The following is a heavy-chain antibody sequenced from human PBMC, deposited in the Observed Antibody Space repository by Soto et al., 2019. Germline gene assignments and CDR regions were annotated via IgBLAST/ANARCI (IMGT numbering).Heavy chain of an antibody. Sequence: GGSLRLSCAASGFAFRSYWLHWVRQAPGKGLMVASRITGDGTNTAYATSVEGRFTISRDNAKNMVYLQMDSLKPEDTAVYYCARDGGDGTPFDYWGQGALVTVSS. V-gene: IGHV3-74*01. CDR3: ARDGGDGTPFDY. D-gene: IGHD2-21*01. J-gene: IGHJ4*02. CDR2: ITGDGTNT. CDR1: GFAFRSYW.